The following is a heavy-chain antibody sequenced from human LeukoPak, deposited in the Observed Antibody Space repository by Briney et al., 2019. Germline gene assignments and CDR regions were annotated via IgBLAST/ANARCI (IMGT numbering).Heavy chain of an antibody. Sequence: SETLSLTCTVSSGSISGYYWSWIRQPPGKGLEWIGEINHSGSTNYNPSLKSRVTISVDTSKNQFSLKLSSVTAADTAVYYCARTRGYRPYFDYWGQGTLVTVSS. V-gene: IGHV4-34*01. J-gene: IGHJ4*02. D-gene: IGHD5-18*01. CDR3: ARTRGYRPYFDY. CDR1: SGSISGYY. CDR2: INHSGST.